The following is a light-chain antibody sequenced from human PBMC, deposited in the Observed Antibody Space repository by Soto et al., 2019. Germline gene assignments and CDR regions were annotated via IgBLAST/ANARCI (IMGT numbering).Light chain of an antibody. CDR3: QQYFGTPLT. V-gene: IGKV4-1*01. Sequence: DIVMTQSPDSLAVSLGERATINCRSSQSVLYSSNNKNYLAWYQQKPGQPPKLLFYWASSRQSGVPDRFSGSGSGTDFTLTIRSLQAEDVAVYYCQQYFGTPLTFGGGTTVEIK. CDR1: QSVLYSSNNKNY. CDR2: WAS. J-gene: IGKJ4*01.